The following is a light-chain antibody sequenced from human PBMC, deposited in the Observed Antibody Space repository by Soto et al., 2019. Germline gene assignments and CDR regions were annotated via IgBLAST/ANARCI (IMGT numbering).Light chain of an antibody. CDR1: QNINNW. CDR3: QRIRT. V-gene: IGKV1-5*01. J-gene: IGKJ1*01. Sequence: DIPMTQSPSTLSASIGDRVTITCRASQNINNWIAWYQQKPGKAPKFLIYDATTLESGVQSRFSGSGFGTEFSITISSLQPDDFVSYYWQRIRTFGQRTKV. CDR2: DAT.